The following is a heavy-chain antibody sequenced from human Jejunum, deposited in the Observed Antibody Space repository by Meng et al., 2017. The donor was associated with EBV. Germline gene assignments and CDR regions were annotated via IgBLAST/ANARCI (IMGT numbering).Heavy chain of an antibody. CDR1: AYTFAGYY. J-gene: IGHJ2*01. D-gene: IGHD3-16*01. CDR2: INPNSGGA. V-gene: IGHV1-2*06. CDR3: AREGLVGDLRYFDL. Sequence: GLIVELGAEGKKPGASVKGSCRASAYTFAGYYMHWVRQAPGQGLEWMGRINPNSGGANYAQKFQGRVTMTRDTSISTAYMELSRLRSDDTAVYYCAREGLVGDLRYFDLWGRGTLVTVSS.